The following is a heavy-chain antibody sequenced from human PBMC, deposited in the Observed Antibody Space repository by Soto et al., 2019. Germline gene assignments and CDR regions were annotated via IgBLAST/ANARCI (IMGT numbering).Heavy chain of an antibody. CDR3: ASDPIYYDSTKADY. D-gene: IGHD3-22*01. CDR2: ISYDGSNK. CDR1: GFTFSSYA. J-gene: IGHJ4*02. V-gene: IGHV3-30-3*01. Sequence: QVQLVESGGGVVQPGRSLRLSCAASGFTFSSYAMHWVRQAPGKGLEWVAVISYDGSNKYYADSVKGRFTISRDNSKNTLYLQMNSLRAEDTAVYYCASDPIYYDSTKADYWGQGTLVTVSS.